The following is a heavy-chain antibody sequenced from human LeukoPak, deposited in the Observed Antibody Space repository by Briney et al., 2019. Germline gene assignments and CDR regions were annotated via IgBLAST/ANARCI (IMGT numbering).Heavy chain of an antibody. CDR1: GFSSSNYA. D-gene: IGHD1-1*01. CDR3: AKANWVSNADAVW. Sequence: GGSLRLSCAASGFSSSNYAMSWVRQAPARGPEWVSSNRGGGETFYADSVKGRFTLSRDDSRNTVYLQLNNLKVEDTAIYYCAKANWVSNADAVWWGRGTQVTVSS. CDR2: NRGGGET. V-gene: IGHV3-23*01. J-gene: IGHJ4*02.